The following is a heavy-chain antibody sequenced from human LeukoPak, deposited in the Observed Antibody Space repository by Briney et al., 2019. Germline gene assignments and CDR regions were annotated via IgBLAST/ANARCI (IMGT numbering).Heavy chain of an antibody. D-gene: IGHD6-13*01. V-gene: IGHV3-30-3*01. CDR2: ISYDGSNK. J-gene: IGHJ1*01. CDR3: AKQQLVPSSFQH. Sequence: GGSLRLSCAASGFTFSSYAMHWVRQAPGKGLEWVAVISYDGSNKYYADSVKGRFTISRDNSKNTLYLQMNSLRAEDTAVYYCAKQQLVPSSFQHWGQGTLVTVSS. CDR1: GFTFSSYA.